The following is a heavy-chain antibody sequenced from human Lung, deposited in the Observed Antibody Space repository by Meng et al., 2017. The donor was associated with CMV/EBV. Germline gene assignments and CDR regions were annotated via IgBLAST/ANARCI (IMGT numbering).Heavy chain of an antibody. CDR2: INPSGDNT. CDR3: ARDKSDSTSSWWFDP. CDR1: GYTFPRYW. Sequence: ASVKVSCKASGYTFPRYWMHWVRQAPGQGPEWMAVINPSGDNTLYAQRFQGRLTLTRDTSTNTVYMDLGSLTSEDSAVYFCARDKSDSTSSWWFDPWGQGTLVTVSS. V-gene: IGHV1-46*01. D-gene: IGHD6-6*01. J-gene: IGHJ5*02.